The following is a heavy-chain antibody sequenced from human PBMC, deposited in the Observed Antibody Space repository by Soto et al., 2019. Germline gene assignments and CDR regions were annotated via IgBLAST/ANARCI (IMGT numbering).Heavy chain of an antibody. CDR3: ASASGYYYFDY. D-gene: IGHD3-3*01. J-gene: IGHJ4*02. CDR1: CYTFTSYG. Sequence: ASVKVSCTASCYTFTSYGISWVRQAPGQGLEWMGWISAYKGNTNYAKKLQGRVTMTTDTSTSTAYMELRSMRSDDTDVYYCASASGYYYFDYWGQGTLVTVFS. V-gene: IGHV1-18*04. CDR2: ISAYKGNT.